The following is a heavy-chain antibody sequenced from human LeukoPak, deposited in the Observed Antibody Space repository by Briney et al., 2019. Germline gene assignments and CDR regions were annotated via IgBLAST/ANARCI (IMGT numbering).Heavy chain of an antibody. CDR2: MNPNSGNT. D-gene: IGHD3-22*01. V-gene: IGHV1-8*01. Sequence: ASVKVSCKASGYTFTSYDINWVRQATGQGLEWMGWMNPNSGNTGYAQKFQGRVTLTRDTSISTAYMELTSLRSEDTAIYYCTRGTSTMIVNWGQGTQVTVSS. J-gene: IGHJ4*02. CDR3: TRGTSTMIVN. CDR1: GYTFTSYD.